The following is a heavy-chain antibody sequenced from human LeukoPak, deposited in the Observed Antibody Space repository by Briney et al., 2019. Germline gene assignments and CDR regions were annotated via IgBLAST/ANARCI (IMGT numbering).Heavy chain of an antibody. CDR2: ISSSGDST. Sequence: GGSLRLSCAASGFTFSSYAMHWVRKAPGKGLEYVSAISSSGDSTYNADPVKGRFTISRDNSKDTLYLQMSSLRAGDTAVYFCVKGRVSGSGSYYNAPFDYWGQGTLVTVSS. J-gene: IGHJ4*02. CDR1: GFTFSSYA. D-gene: IGHD3-10*01. CDR3: VKGRVSGSGSYYNAPFDY. V-gene: IGHV3-64D*06.